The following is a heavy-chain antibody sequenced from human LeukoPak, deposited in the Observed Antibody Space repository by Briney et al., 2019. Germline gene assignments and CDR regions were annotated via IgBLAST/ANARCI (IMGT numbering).Heavy chain of an antibody. CDR2: IHTSGAS. CDR3: AGLGNYHDF. D-gene: IGHD1-26*01. V-gene: IGHV4-4*09. J-gene: IGHJ4*02. CDR1: GASISNYY. Sequence: SETLSLTCTVSGASISNYYWSWIRQTPEKGLEWMGHIHTSGASRYYPSLESRLTLSIETSRNHLSLKLTSVTADDTAGDFFAGLGNYHDFWGQGALVTVSS.